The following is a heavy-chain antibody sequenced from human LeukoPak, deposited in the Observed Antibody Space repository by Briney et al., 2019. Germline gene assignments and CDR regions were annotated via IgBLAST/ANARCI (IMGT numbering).Heavy chain of an antibody. D-gene: IGHD2-15*01. J-gene: IGHJ4*02. Sequence: GSLRLSCAASGFIFSDYYVTWIRQAPGKGLEWVSYISTGGDTTYYADAVKGRFTISRDNARNSLYLQMNRLRAEDTATYYCARESVAIDYWGQGTLVTVSS. CDR3: ARESVAIDY. V-gene: IGHV3-11*01. CDR2: ISTGGDTT. CDR1: GFIFSDYY.